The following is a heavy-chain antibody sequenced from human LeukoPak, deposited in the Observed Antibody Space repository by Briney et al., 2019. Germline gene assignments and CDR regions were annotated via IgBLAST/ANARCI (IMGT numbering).Heavy chain of an antibody. V-gene: IGHV3-48*01. D-gene: IGHD3-22*01. CDR3: ARDRSGYYDNSGYYYDANAFDI. Sequence: GGSLRLSCAASGFTFSSYSMNWVRQAPGKGLEWVSYISSSSSTIYYADSVKGRFTISRDNAKNSLYPQMNSLRAEDTAVYFCARDRSGYYDNSGYYYDANAFDIWGQGTMVTVSS. J-gene: IGHJ3*02. CDR1: GFTFSSYS. CDR2: ISSSSSTI.